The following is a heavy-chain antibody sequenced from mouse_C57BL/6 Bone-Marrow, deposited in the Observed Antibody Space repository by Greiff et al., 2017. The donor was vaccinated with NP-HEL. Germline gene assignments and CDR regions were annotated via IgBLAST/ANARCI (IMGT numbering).Heavy chain of an antibody. Sequence: QVQLKQSGAELVRPGASVKLSCKASGYTFTDYYINWVKQRPGQGLEWIARIYPGSGNPYYHEKFKGKATLTAEKSSSTAYMQLSSLTSEDSAVYFCAREDYGSSYWYFDVWGTGTTVTVSS. CDR3: AREDYGSSYWYFDV. J-gene: IGHJ1*03. V-gene: IGHV1-76*01. D-gene: IGHD1-1*01. CDR1: GYTFTDYY. CDR2: IYPGSGNP.